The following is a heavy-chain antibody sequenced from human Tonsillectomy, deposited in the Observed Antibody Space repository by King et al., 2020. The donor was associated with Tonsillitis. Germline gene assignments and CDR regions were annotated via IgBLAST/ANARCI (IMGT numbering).Heavy chain of an antibody. V-gene: IGHV1-18*01. J-gene: IGHJ6*03. D-gene: IGHD4-23*01. CDR3: ARGGKRGSSYYMDV. CDR1: GYTFSSYG. Sequence: QLVQSGAEVKKPGASVKVSCKASGYTFSSYGISWVRQAPGQGLEWMGWISGYNDNTNYAQKLLGRRTMTTDTSTSTAYMELRRLRSDDTAVYYCARGGKRGSSYYMDVWGKGPTVTVSS. CDR2: ISGYNDNT.